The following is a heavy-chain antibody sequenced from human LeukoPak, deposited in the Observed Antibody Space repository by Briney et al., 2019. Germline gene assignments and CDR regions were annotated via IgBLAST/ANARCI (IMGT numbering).Heavy chain of an antibody. CDR1: GFSLSGYW. CDR2: LHADGNEK. V-gene: IGHV3-7*01. D-gene: IGHD5-12*01. CDR3: ARGGYSFDY. J-gene: IGHJ4*02. Sequence: GGSLGLSCASYGFSLSGYWMSWVRQAPGKGLEWVARLHADGNEKYFVHSVKGRFTVSRDNAKNSLYLQMNSLRVEDTAVYYCARGGYSFDYLGQGTLVTVSS.